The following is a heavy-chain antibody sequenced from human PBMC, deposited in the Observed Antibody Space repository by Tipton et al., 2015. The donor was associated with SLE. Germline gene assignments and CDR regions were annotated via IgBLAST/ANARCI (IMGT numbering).Heavy chain of an antibody. CDR1: GCSFSSSSYY. D-gene: IGHD2-15*01. Sequence: LRLSCTVSGCSFSSSSYYWGWLRQTPGRGLEWFGSFYHSGSTHYNPSLKSRVTISVDTSKNQFSLKLSSVTAADTAVYCCAREAVGAAVYWFFGLWGRSTPVTVSS. CDR3: AREAVGAAVYWFFGL. CDR2: FYHSGST. V-gene: IGHV4-39*07. J-gene: IGHJ2*01.